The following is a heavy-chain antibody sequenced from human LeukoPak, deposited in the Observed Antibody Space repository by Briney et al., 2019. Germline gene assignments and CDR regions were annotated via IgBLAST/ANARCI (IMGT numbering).Heavy chain of an antibody. V-gene: IGHV1-69*13. CDR3: ARLPRPKYYYGSGSYFT. D-gene: IGHD3-10*01. CDR1: GGTFSSYA. CDR2: IIPIFGTA. J-gene: IGHJ5*02. Sequence: EASVKVSCKASGGTFSSYAISWVRQAPGQGLEWMGGIIPIFGTANYAQKFQGRVTITADESTSTAYMELSSLRSEDTAVYYCARLPRPKYYYGSGSYFTWGQGTLVTVSS.